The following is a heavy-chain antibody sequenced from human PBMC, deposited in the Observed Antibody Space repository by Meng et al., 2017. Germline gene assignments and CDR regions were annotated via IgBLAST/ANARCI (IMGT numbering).Heavy chain of an antibody. D-gene: IGHD1-26*01. CDR1: GGTFSSYA. J-gene: IGHJ6*02. CDR3: ARDTVGATLYYYGMDV. Sequence: SVKVSCKASGGTFSSYAISWVRQAPGQGLEWMGGIIPIFGTANYAQKFQGRVMITTDESTSTAYMELSSLRSEDTAVYYCARDTVGATLYYYGMDVWGQGTTVTVSS. CDR2: IIPIFGTA. V-gene: IGHV1-69*05.